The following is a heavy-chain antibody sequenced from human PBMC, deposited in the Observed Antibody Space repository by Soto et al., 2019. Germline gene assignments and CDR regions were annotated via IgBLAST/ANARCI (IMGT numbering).Heavy chain of an antibody. V-gene: IGHV4-4*02. J-gene: IGHJ4*02. CDR1: GGSISSTNW. CDR2: IFHSGST. D-gene: IGHD1-26*01. CDR3: AREVGGTGWGH. Sequence: QVQLRESGPGLVKPSGTLSLTCAVSGGSISSTNWWSWVRQSPGKGLEWIGEIFHSGSTNYNPSLRSRVTISVDKSKNPFSLILSSVTAADTAVYYCAREVGGTGWGHWGQGTLVTVSS.